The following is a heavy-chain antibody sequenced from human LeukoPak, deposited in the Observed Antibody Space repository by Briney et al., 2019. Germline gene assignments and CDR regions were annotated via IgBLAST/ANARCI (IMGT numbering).Heavy chain of an antibody. J-gene: IGHJ4*02. V-gene: IGHV3-23*01. CDR1: GFTFSSSA. CDR3: AKDRTTMVRGVIGD. CDR2: ISGSGSGGST. Sequence: GGSLRLSCAASGFTFSSSAMSWVRQAPGKGLEWVSSISGSGSGGSTYYADSVKGRFTISRDNSKNTLYLQMNSLRAEDTAVYYCAKDRTTMVRGVIGDWGQGTLVTVSS. D-gene: IGHD3-10*01.